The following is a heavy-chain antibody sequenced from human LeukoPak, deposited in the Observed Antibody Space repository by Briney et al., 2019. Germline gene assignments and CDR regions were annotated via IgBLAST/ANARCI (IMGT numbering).Heavy chain of an antibody. D-gene: IGHD3-10*01. V-gene: IGHV4-59*01. CDR2: IYYSGST. CDR1: GGSINFYY. Sequence: SETLSLTCTVSGGSINFYYWSWIRQPAGKGLEWIGYIYYSGSTNYNPSLKSRVTISVDTSKNQFSLKLSSVTAADTAVYYCARYPGLEGTGSRGAFDYWGQGTLVTVSS. CDR3: ARYPGLEGTGSRGAFDY. J-gene: IGHJ4*02.